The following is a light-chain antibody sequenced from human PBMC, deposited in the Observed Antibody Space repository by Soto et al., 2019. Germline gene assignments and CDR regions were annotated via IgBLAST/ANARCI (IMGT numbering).Light chain of an antibody. Sequence: DIQMTQSPSTLSGSVGDRVTITCRASQTISSWLAWYQQKPGKAPKLLIYKASTLKSGVPSRFSGSGSGTDFTLTISSLQAEDVAVYYCQQYYSTPFTFGPGTKVDIK. CDR3: QQYYSTPFT. CDR1: QTISSW. CDR2: KAS. J-gene: IGKJ3*01. V-gene: IGKV1-5*03.